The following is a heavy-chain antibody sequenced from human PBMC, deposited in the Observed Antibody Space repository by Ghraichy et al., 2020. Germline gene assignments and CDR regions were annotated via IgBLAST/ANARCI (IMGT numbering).Heavy chain of an antibody. CDR3: ARARSGSYPNEGFDY. D-gene: IGHD1-26*01. Sequence: ASVKVSCKASGYTFTTFGISWVRQAPGQGREGLGWISVYNGNTKYAQKFQGRVTMTTDTSTSTAYMDLRSLRSDDTAVYYCARARSGSYPNEGFDYWGQGTLVTVSS. CDR2: ISVYNGNT. J-gene: IGHJ4*02. V-gene: IGHV1-18*04. CDR1: GYTFTTFG.